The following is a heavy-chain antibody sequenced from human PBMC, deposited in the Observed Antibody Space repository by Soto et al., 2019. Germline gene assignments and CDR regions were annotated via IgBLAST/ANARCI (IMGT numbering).Heavy chain of an antibody. V-gene: IGHV4-34*01. D-gene: IGHD3-10*01. CDR1: GGSFSGYY. CDR3: ARGAYYYGSGSYYHLPTYFDY. J-gene: IGHJ4*02. Sequence: SETLSLTCAVYGGSFSGYYWSWIRQPPGKGLEWIGEINHSGSTNYNPSLKSRVTISVDTSKNQFSLKLSSVTAADTAVYYCARGAYYYGSGSYYHLPTYFDYWGQGTLVTVSS. CDR2: INHSGST.